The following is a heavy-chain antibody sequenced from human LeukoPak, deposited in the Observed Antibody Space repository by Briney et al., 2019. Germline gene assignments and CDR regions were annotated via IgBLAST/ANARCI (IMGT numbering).Heavy chain of an antibody. V-gene: IGHV1-69*13. CDR3: ARARIAVAATRGYFDY. Sequence: WASVKVSCKASGGTFSSYAISWVRQAPGQGLEWMGGIIPIFGTANYAQKFQGRVTITADESTSTAYMELSSLRSEDAAVYYCARARIAVAATRGYFDYWGQGTLVTVSS. J-gene: IGHJ4*02. D-gene: IGHD6-19*01. CDR1: GGTFSSYA. CDR2: IIPIFGTA.